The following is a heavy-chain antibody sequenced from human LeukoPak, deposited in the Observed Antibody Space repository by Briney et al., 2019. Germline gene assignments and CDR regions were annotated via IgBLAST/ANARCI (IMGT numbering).Heavy chain of an antibody. CDR2: ISPSGGIT. J-gene: IGHJ6*03. CDR1: GFTFSTYG. Sequence: GGTLRLSCAASGFTFSTYGMNWARQAPGKGLEWVSGISPSGGITYYTDSVKGRFAISRDNSKNTLYLQMNSLRAEDTAVYYCARDGMVFAKGYYMDVWGEGTTVTVSS. D-gene: IGHD2-8*01. V-gene: IGHV3-23*01. CDR3: ARDGMVFAKGYYMDV.